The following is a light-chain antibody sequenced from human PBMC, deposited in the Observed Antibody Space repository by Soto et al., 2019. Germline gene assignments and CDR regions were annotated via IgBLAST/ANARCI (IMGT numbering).Light chain of an antibody. CDR3: LQYNNWPRT. CDR1: QSVSSN. CDR2: GTS. J-gene: IGKJ1*01. V-gene: IGKV3-15*01. Sequence: ERVMTQSPDTLSVSPGERATLSCRASQSVSSNLAWYQQKPGQAPRLVIYGTSTRATGIPARFSGSGSGTEFTLTISRLQSEDFAVYYCLQYNNWPRTFGLGTRVEIK.